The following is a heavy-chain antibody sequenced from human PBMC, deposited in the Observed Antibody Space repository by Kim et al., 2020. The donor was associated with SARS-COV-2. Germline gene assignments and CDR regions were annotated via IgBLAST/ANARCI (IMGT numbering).Heavy chain of an antibody. V-gene: IGHV1-18*01. D-gene: IGHD3-3*01. CDR1: GYTFTSYG. Sequence: ASVKVSCKASGYTFTSYGISWVRQAPGQGLEWMGWISAYNGNTNYAQKLQGRVTMTTDTSTSTAYMELRSLRSDDTAVYYCAREGYGFWSGYYTKPRRGVDYWGQGTLVTVSS. CDR3: AREGYGFWSGYYTKPRRGVDY. CDR2: ISAYNGNT. J-gene: IGHJ4*02.